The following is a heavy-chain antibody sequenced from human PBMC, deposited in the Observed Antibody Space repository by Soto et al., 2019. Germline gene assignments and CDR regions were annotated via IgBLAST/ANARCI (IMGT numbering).Heavy chain of an antibody. CDR3: ARVRGLLRSHDAFDI. D-gene: IGHD4-17*01. Sequence: PGGSLGLSCAASGFTVSDYDINLIRQAPGKGLEWVSYISSSSTYTNYADSVKGRFTISRDNAKNSLFLQMNSLRAEDTAVYYCARVRGLLRSHDAFDIWGQGTMVTVSS. CDR2: ISSSSTYT. V-gene: IGHV3-11*06. J-gene: IGHJ3*02. CDR1: GFTVSDYD.